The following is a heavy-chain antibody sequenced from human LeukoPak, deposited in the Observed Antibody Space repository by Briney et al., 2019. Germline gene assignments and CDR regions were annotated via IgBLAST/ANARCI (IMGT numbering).Heavy chain of an antibody. J-gene: IGHJ5*02. Sequence: ASVNVSSKASGYTFTGYYMHCVRQAPGQGLEWMGWINPNSGGTNYAQKFQGRVTITRDTSISTAYMELSRLRSDDTAVYYCARIGIYCSSTSCYPGDWFDPWGQGTLVTVSS. CDR1: GYTFTGYY. CDR2: INPNSGGT. V-gene: IGHV1-2*02. D-gene: IGHD2-2*01. CDR3: ARIGIYCSSTSCYPGDWFDP.